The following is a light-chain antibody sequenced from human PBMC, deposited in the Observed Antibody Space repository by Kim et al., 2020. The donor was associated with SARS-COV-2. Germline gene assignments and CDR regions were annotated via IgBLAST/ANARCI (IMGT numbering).Light chain of an antibody. CDR3: QSYNRDNVI. J-gene: IGLJ2*01. CDR2: EDD. CDR1: SGSIDDNY. Sequence: NFMLTQPHSVSESPGKPVTISCTRSSGSIDDNYVQWYQQRPGGDPTTVIYEDDQRPSGVSDRFSGSIDNSSNSASLTISGLRTEDEADYYCQSYNRDNVIFGGGTQLTVL. V-gene: IGLV6-57*04.